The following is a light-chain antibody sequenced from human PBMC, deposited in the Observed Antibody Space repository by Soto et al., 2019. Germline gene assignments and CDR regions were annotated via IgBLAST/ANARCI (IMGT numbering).Light chain of an antibody. J-gene: IGLJ2*01. CDR2: DSN. CDR1: SSNIGNND. CDR3: GTWDNSLSAGV. V-gene: IGLV1-51*01. Sequence: QSVLTQPPSLSGAPGQKVTISCSGSSSNIGNNDVSWYQQLPGTAPKLIIYDSNKRPSGIPDRFSGSKSGTSATLGITGLQTGDEADYYCGTWDNSLSAGVFGGGTKLTVL.